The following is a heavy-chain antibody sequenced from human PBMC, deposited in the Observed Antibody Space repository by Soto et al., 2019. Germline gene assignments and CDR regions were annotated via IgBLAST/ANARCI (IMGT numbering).Heavy chain of an antibody. V-gene: IGHV1-69*01. D-gene: IGHD3-22*01. CDR2: IIPIFGTA. Sequence: QVQLVQSGAEVKKPGSSVKVSCKASGSTFSSYAISCVRQATVHGLEWMGGIIPIFGTANYAQKFQGRVTITADESTSTAYMELSSLRSEDTAVYYCAREITMIDAFDIWGQGTMVIVSS. CDR1: GSTFSSYA. J-gene: IGHJ3*02. CDR3: AREITMIDAFDI.